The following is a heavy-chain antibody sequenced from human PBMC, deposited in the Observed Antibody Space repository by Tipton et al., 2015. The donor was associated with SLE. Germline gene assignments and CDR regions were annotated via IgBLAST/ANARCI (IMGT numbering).Heavy chain of an antibody. D-gene: IGHD3-10*01. J-gene: IGHJ5*02. CDR2: IYSGGST. Sequence: GSLRLSCAASGFTVSSNYMSWVRQAPGKGLEWVSVIYSGGSTYYADSVKGRFTISRDNSKNTLYLQMNSLRAEDTAVYYCARGDYYGSGSYSNWFDPWGQGTLVTVSS. V-gene: IGHV3-66*02. CDR3: ARGDYYGSGSYSNWFDP. CDR1: GFTVSSNY.